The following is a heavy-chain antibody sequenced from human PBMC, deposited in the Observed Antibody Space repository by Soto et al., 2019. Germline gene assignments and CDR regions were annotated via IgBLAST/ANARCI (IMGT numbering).Heavy chain of an antibody. Sequence: ASVKVSCKVSGYTLTELSMHWVRQAPGKGLEWMGGFDPEDGETIYAQKFQGRVTMTEDTSTDTAYMELSSLRSEDTAVYYCATASPYGSGSYYFDYWGQGTLVTVSS. D-gene: IGHD3-10*01. CDR3: ATASPYGSGSYYFDY. J-gene: IGHJ4*02. CDR2: FDPEDGET. CDR1: GYTLTELS. V-gene: IGHV1-24*01.